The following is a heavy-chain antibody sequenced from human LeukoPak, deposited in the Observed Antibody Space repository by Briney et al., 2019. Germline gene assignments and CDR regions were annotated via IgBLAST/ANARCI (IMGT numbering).Heavy chain of an antibody. J-gene: IGHJ4*02. CDR1: GFTVSSNY. Sequence: GGSLRPSCAASGFTVSSNYMSWVRQAPGKGLEWVSVIYSGGSTYYADSVKGRFTISRDNSKNTLYLQMNSLRAEDTAVYYCARDACGGDCYGLDYWGQGTLVTVSS. V-gene: IGHV3-53*01. D-gene: IGHD2-21*02. CDR3: ARDACGGDCYGLDY. CDR2: IYSGGST.